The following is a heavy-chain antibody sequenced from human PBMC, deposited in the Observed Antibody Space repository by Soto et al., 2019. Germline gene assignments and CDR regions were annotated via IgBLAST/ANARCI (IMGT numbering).Heavy chain of an antibody. CDR3: ARSWVEMATIYYYYGMDV. CDR2: INHSGST. Sequence: QVQLQQWGAGLLKPSETLSLTCAVYGGSFSGYYWSWIRQPPGKGLEWIGEINHSGSTNYNPSLKSRATITVDTSKTQFSLKLSSVTDADTAVYYCARSWVEMATIYYYYGMDVWGQGTTVTVSS. V-gene: IGHV4-34*01. CDR1: GGSFSGYY. D-gene: IGHD5-12*01. J-gene: IGHJ6*02.